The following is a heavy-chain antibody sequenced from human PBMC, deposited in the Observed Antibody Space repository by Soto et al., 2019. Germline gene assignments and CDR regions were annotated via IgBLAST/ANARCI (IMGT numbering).Heavy chain of an antibody. CDR1: GFTFSSYA. Sequence: GGSLRLSCAASGFTFSSYAMSWVRQAPGKGLEWVSAISGSGGSTYYADSVKGRFTISRDNSKNTLYLQMNSLRAEETAVYYCAKALTLRRWFGKYYYMDVGGKGTTATVSS. CDR2: ISGSGGST. V-gene: IGHV3-23*01. CDR3: AKALTLRRWFGKYYYMDV. J-gene: IGHJ6*03. D-gene: IGHD3-10*01.